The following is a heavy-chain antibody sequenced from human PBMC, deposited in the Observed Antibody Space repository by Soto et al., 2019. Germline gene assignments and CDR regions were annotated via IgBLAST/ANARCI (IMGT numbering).Heavy chain of an antibody. J-gene: IGHJ4*02. CDR3: ARAAPRYCSGGSCYSGRDY. V-gene: IGHV4-34*01. Sequence: QVQLQQWGAGLLKPSETLSLTCAVYGGSFSGYYWSWIRQPPGKGLEWMGEINHSGSTNYNPSLKSRVTISVDTSKNQFSLKLSSVTAADTAVYYCARAAPRYCSGGSCYSGRDYWDQGTLVTVSS. D-gene: IGHD2-15*01. CDR1: GGSFSGYY. CDR2: INHSGST.